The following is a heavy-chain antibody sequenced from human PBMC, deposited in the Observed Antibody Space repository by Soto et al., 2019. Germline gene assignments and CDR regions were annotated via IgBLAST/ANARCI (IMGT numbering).Heavy chain of an antibody. CDR3: ARPGGYCSGGSCYAPDYGMDV. CDR1: GYNFNSYR. V-gene: IGHV5-10-1*01. J-gene: IGHJ6*02. Sequence: GESLKSSGKGSGYNFNSYRISGVRQMPGKGLEGMGRIDPSDSYTNYSPSFQGHVTISADKSISTAYLQWSSLKASDTAMYYCARPGGYCSGGSCYAPDYGMDVWGQGTTVTVSS. CDR2: IDPSDSYT. D-gene: IGHD2-15*01.